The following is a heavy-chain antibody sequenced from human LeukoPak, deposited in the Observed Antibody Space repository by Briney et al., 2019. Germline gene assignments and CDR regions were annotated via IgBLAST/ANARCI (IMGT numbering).Heavy chain of an antibody. CDR1: GFTFSSYY. D-gene: IGHD6-25*01. V-gene: IGHV3-21*01. Sequence: GGSLRLSCAASGFTFSSYYMNWVRQAPGKGLEWVSSISSSSSNIYYADSVKGRFTISRDNAKNSLYLLMNSLRADDTAVYYCARFAAGGSYHYYMDVWGKGTTVTVSS. CDR3: ARFAAGGSYHYYMDV. CDR2: ISSSSSNI. J-gene: IGHJ6*03.